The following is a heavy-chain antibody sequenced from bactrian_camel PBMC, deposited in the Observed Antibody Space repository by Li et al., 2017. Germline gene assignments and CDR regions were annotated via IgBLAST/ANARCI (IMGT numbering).Heavy chain of an antibody. J-gene: IGHJ6*01. CDR1: SVVFSDNC. Sequence: HVQLVESGGGSVEAGGSLRLSCATSSVVFSDNCFAWFRQIPGREREGVAAIAPATGTPYYADSVKGRFTIFKANANNTLYLQMNSLKFEDTAMYYCAAMGFGYWGQGTQVT. V-gene: IGHV3S54*01. CDR2: IAPATGTP. CDR3: AAMGFGY. D-gene: IGHD3*01.